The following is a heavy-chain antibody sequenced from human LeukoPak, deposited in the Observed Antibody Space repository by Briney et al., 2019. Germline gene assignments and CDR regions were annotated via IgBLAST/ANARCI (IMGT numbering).Heavy chain of an antibody. J-gene: IGHJ3*02. V-gene: IGHV3-23*01. D-gene: IGHD3-22*01. CDR1: GFTFSSYG. CDR2: ISGSGGST. Sequence: PGGSLRLSCAASGFTFSSYGMSWVRQAPGKGLEWVSAISGSGGSTYYADSVKGRFTISRDNSKNTLYLQMNSLRAEDTAVYYCAKPQFFYDSSGFDAFDIWGQGTMVTVSS. CDR3: AKPQFFYDSSGFDAFDI.